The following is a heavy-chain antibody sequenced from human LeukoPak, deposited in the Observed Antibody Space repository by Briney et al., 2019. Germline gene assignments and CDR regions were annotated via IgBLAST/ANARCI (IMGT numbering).Heavy chain of an antibody. D-gene: IGHD1-26*01. J-gene: IGHJ4*02. CDR1: GFTFSNAW. CDR3: TTGGPWELTAFDY. Sequence: GGSLRLSCAASGFTFSNAWMSWVRQAPGKGLEWVGRIKSKTDGGTTDYAAPVKGRFTISRDDSKNTLYLQMNSLKTEDTAVYYCTTGGPWELTAFDYWGQGTLVTVSS. V-gene: IGHV3-15*01. CDR2: IKSKTDGGTT.